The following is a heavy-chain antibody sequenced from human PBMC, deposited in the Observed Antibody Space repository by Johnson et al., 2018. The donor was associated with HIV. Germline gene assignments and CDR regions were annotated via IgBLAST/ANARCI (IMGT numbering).Heavy chain of an antibody. CDR3: TTDWEYYYGSGKLDAFDM. V-gene: IGHV3-15*01. CDR1: GFTFSNAW. CDR2: IKSKTGGGTT. D-gene: IGHD3-10*01. J-gene: IGHJ3*02. Sequence: VQLVESGGGLVKPGGSLRLSCAASGFTFSNAWMSWVRQAPGKGLEWLGRIKSKTGGGTTSYAAPVKGRFTISRDDSKDTVYLHMNSLKVDDTAVYYCTTDWEYYYGSGKLDAFDMWGQGTMVTVSS.